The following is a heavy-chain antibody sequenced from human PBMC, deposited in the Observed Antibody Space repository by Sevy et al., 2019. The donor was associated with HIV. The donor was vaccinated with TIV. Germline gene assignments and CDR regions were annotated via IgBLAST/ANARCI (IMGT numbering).Heavy chain of an antibody. CDR2: ISDSGGST. Sequence: GGSLRLSCAASGFSFSRYAMKWVRQAPGKGLEWVSSISDSGGSTYYADSVKGRFTISRDNSKNMLYLQMNSLRAEDTAVYYCASLLTPYGGYPYYFDYWGQGTLVTVSS. D-gene: IGHD5-12*01. CDR3: ASLLTPYGGYPYYFDY. V-gene: IGHV3-23*01. CDR1: GFSFSRYA. J-gene: IGHJ4*02.